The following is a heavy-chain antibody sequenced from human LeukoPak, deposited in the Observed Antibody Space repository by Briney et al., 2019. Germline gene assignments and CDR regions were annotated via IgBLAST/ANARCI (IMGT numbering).Heavy chain of an antibody. V-gene: IGHV1-69*01. D-gene: IGHD3-9*01. CDR1: GGTFSSYA. Sequence: ASVKVSCKASGGTFSSYAISWVRQAPGQGLEWMGGIIPIFGTANYAQKFQGRVTITADESTSTAYMELSSPRSEDTAVYYCARSVLRYFPNWFDPWGQGTLVTVSS. J-gene: IGHJ5*02. CDR3: ARSVLRYFPNWFDP. CDR2: IIPIFGTA.